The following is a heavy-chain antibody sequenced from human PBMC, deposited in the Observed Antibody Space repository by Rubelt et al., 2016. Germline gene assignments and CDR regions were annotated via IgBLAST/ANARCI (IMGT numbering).Heavy chain of an antibody. Sequence: QLQLQESGPGLVKPSGTLSLTCTVSGGSISSSIYYWGWIRQPPGKGLEWIGSIYYSGSTSYNPSLTSRVTISVDTSKNQFSLKLSSVTAADTAVYYCARDLNDSLDYWGQGTLVTVSS. CDR1: GGSISSSIYY. CDR3: ARDLNDSLDY. V-gene: IGHV4-39*07. CDR2: IYYSGST. J-gene: IGHJ4*02. D-gene: IGHD3-3*01.